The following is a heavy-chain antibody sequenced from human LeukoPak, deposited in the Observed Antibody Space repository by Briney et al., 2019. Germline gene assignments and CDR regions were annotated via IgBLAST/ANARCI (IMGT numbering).Heavy chain of an antibody. V-gene: IGHV1-46*01. CDR3: AREDANWVAGLDY. CDR2: INPSGGTT. CDR1: GYTFTSYH. Sequence: ASVKVSCKASGYTFTSYHMHWVRQAPGQGLEWMGIINPSGGTTNYAQKFQGRVTITADKSTSTAYMELSSLRSEDTAVYYCAREDANWVAGLDYWGQGTLVTVSS. D-gene: IGHD7-27*01. J-gene: IGHJ4*02.